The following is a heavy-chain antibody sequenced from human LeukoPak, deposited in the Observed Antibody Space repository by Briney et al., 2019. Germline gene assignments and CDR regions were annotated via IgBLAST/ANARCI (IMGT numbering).Heavy chain of an antibody. Sequence: SETLSLTCAVYGGSFSGYYWSWIRQPPGKGLEWIGEINHSGSTNYNPSLKSRVTISVDTSKNQFSLKLSSVTAADTAVYYCARDREVGATGYYFDYWGQGTLVTVSS. CDR3: ARDREVGATGYYFDY. D-gene: IGHD1-26*01. CDR2: INHSGST. CDR1: GGSFSGYY. J-gene: IGHJ4*02. V-gene: IGHV4-34*01.